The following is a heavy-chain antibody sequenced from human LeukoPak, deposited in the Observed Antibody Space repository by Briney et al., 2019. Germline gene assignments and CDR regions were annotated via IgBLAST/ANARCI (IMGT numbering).Heavy chain of an antibody. V-gene: IGHV3-21*04. CDR2: ISSSSSYI. CDR3: AKDRLPDGVWSIDY. Sequence: GGSLRLSCAASGFTFSSYSMNWVRQAPGKGLEWVSSISSSSSYIYYADSVKGRFTISRDNAKNTLYLQMNSLRAEDTAVYYCAKDRLPDGVWSIDYWGQGTLVTVSS. J-gene: IGHJ4*02. CDR1: GFTFSSYS. D-gene: IGHD2-8*02.